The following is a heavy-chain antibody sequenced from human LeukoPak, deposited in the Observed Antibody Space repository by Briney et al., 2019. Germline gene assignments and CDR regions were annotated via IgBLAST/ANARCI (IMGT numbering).Heavy chain of an antibody. Sequence: GGSLRLSCAASGFTFSSYWMHWVRQAPGKGLVWVSRINTDGSSTSYADSVKGRFTISRDNAKNTLYLQMNSLRAEDTAVYYCARAGDFWSGYYVDYWGQGTLVTVSS. D-gene: IGHD3-3*01. CDR2: INTDGSST. CDR1: GFTFSSYW. CDR3: ARAGDFWSGYYVDY. J-gene: IGHJ4*02. V-gene: IGHV3-74*01.